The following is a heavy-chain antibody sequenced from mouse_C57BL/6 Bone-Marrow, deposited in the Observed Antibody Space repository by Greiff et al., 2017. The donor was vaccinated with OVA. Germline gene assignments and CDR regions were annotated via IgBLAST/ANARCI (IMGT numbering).Heavy chain of an antibody. CDR1: GFTFSDYG. Sequence: DVKLVESGGGLVQPGGSLKLSCAASGFTFSDYGMAWVRQAPRKGPEWVAFISNLAYSIYYADTVTSRFTISRENAKNTLYLEMSSLRSEDTAMYYCARRWGMDYWGQGTSVTVSS. CDR2: ISNLAYSI. V-gene: IGHV5-15*04. J-gene: IGHJ4*01. CDR3: ARRWGMDY.